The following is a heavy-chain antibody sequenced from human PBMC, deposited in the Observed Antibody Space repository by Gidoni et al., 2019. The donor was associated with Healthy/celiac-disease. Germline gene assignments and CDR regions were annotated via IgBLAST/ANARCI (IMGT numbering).Heavy chain of an antibody. V-gene: IGHV1-2*02. CDR3: APMTTEGRNDY. J-gene: IGHJ4*02. Sequence: QVQLVQSGAEVKKPGASVKVACKASGYTFTGYYMNWVRQAPGQGLEWMGWINPNSVGTNYAQKFQGRVTMTRDTSISTAYMELSRLRSDDTAVYYCAPMTTEGRNDYWGQGTLVTVSS. CDR1: GYTFTGYY. D-gene: IGHD4-4*01. CDR2: INPNSVGT.